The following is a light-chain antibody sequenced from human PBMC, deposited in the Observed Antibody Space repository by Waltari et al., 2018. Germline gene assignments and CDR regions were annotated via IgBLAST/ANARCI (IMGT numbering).Light chain of an antibody. CDR3: QSYDTSLSVV. V-gene: IGLV1-40*01. Sequence: QSLLTQPPSVSGAPGQRVTIPCTGSGSNIGAGYDVPWYQQLPRAAPQLLIYGSSSRPLGVPDRFFGSTAGTSASLAITGLQAEDEADYYCQSYDTSLSVVFGGGTKLTVL. CDR1: GSNIGAGYD. CDR2: GSS. J-gene: IGLJ3*02.